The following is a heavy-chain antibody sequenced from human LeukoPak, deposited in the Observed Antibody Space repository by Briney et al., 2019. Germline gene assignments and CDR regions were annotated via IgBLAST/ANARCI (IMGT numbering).Heavy chain of an antibody. CDR3: AREIVPGPYCSGGSCYFDY. Sequence: GGSLRLSCAASGFTFSSYSMNWVRQAPGKGLEWVSYISSSGSTIYYADSVKGRFTISRDNAKNSLYLQMNSLRAEDTAVYYCAREIVPGPYCSGGSCYFDYWGQGTLVTVSS. CDR1: GFTFSSYS. D-gene: IGHD2-15*01. CDR2: ISSSGSTI. V-gene: IGHV3-48*01. J-gene: IGHJ4*02.